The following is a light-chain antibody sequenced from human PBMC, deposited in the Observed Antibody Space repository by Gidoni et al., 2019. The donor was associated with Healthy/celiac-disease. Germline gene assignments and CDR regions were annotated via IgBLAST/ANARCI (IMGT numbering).Light chain of an antibody. CDR3: QQSYVMCS. Sequence: DIKMTQSPSSLSASVGDRVTITCRASQSISSYLNWYQQKPGKAPKLLIYAASSLQSGVPSRFSGSGSGTDFTLTISSLQPEDFATYYWQQSYVMCSFGQGTKLEIK. CDR2: AAS. J-gene: IGKJ2*04. CDR1: QSISSY. V-gene: IGKV1-39*01.